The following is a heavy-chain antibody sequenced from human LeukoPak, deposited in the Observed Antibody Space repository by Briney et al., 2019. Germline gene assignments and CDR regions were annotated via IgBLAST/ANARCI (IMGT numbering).Heavy chain of an antibody. Sequence: PSETLSLTCTVSGGSISSYYWSWIRQPPGKGLEWIGYIYYSGSTNYNPSLKGRVTISVDTSKNQFSLKLSSVTAADTAVYYCARVSSGSKRGRVFDYWGQGTLVTVSS. CDR1: GGSISSYY. CDR2: IYYSGST. V-gene: IGHV4-59*08. J-gene: IGHJ4*02. CDR3: ARVSSGSKRGRVFDY. D-gene: IGHD6-19*01.